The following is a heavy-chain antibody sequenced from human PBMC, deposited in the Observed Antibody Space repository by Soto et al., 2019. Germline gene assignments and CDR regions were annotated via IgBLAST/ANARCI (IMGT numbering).Heavy chain of an antibody. Sequence: GGSLRLSCAASGFTFSRDWMSWVRQAPGRGLEGVANIKHESEKNYVDSVKGRFTISRDNAKNSLYLQMNSLRVGDTAVYYCARDGMYDYGSRMRWGQGTLVTVSS. CDR3: ARDGMYDYGSRMR. J-gene: IGHJ4*02. D-gene: IGHD3-10*01. CDR2: IKHESEK. CDR1: GFTFSRDW. V-gene: IGHV3-7*03.